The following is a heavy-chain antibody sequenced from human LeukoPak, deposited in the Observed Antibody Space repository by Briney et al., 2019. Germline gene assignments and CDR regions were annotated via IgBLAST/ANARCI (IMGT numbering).Heavy chain of an antibody. CDR2: IYYSGST. V-gene: IGHV4-59*01. Sequence: SETLSLTCTVSGGSISSYYWSWIRQPPGKGLKLIGYIYYSGSTNYNPSLKSRVTISVDTSKNQFSLKLSSVTAADTAVYYCARAKVYYDSSGYRHWYFDLWGRGTLVTVSS. CDR1: GGSISSYY. D-gene: IGHD3-22*01. J-gene: IGHJ2*01. CDR3: ARAKVYYDSSGYRHWYFDL.